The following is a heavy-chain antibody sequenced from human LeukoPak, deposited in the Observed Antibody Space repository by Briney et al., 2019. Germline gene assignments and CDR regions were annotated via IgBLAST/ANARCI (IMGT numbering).Heavy chain of an antibody. J-gene: IGHJ4*02. Sequence: PGGSLRLSCAASGFTFSHYSINWVRQAPGKGQEWVSYISSSSSTIYYSNSVKGRFTISRDNAKNSLYLQMNSLRAEDTAVYYCARGLYGSGKYYFDYWGQGTLVTVSS. V-gene: IGHV3-48*04. CDR1: GFTFSHYS. CDR2: ISSSSSTI. CDR3: ARGLYGSGKYYFDY. D-gene: IGHD3-10*01.